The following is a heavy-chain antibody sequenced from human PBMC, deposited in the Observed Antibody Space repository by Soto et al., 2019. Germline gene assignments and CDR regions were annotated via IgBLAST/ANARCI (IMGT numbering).Heavy chain of an antibody. CDR2: ICPGDSDT. D-gene: IGHD2-15*01. CDR3: ARQGRFCRGDTCKAQQYFEL. Sequence: EVQLVQSGAEVKKPGESLMISCKGSGYSFNYYWIGWVRQMPGRGLEWRGVICPGDSDTTYSPSFQGQVTLSVAKSINTAYLRWGSLKASDTAMYYCARQGRFCRGDTCKAQQYFELWGQGTLVNVSS. V-gene: IGHV5-51*01. J-gene: IGHJ1*01. CDR1: GYSFNYYW.